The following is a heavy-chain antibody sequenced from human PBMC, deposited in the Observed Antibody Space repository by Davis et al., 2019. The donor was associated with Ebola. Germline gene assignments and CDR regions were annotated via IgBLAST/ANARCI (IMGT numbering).Heavy chain of an antibody. CDR3: ARESNAGTGGDY. J-gene: IGHJ4*02. D-gene: IGHD6-13*01. CDR1: GYTFTSYY. V-gene: IGHV1-46*01. CDR2: INPSGGST. Sequence: ASVKVSCKASGYTFTSYYMHWVRQAPGQGLEWMGIINPSGGSTSYAQKFQSRVTITADKSTSTAYMELSSLRSEDTAVYYCARESNAGTGGDYWGQGTLVTVSS.